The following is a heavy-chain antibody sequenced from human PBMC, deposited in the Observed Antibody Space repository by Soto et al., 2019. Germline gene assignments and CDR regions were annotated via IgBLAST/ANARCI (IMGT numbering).Heavy chain of an antibody. D-gene: IGHD2-2*01. J-gene: IGHJ4*02. V-gene: IGHV3-30-3*01. CDR2: ISYDGSNK. CDR3: ARGPINRYHFDY. Sequence: GGSLRLSCAASGFTFSSYAMHWVRQAPGKGLEWVAVISYDGSNKYYADSVKGRFTISRDNSKNTLYLQMNSLRAEDTAVYYCARGPINRYHFDYWGQGTLVTVSS. CDR1: GFTFSSYA.